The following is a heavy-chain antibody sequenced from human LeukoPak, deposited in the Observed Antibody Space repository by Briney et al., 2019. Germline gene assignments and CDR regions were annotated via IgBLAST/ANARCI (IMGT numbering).Heavy chain of an antibody. CDR1: GFTFRTYA. D-gene: IGHD3-22*01. CDR2: ISSSGSTI. J-gene: IGHJ4*02. Sequence: GGSLRLSCVASGFTFRTYAMSWVRQAPGKGLEWVSYISSSGSTIYYADSVKGRFTISRDNAKNSLYLQMNSLRAEDTAVYYCARDWRKLDSSGSIVDYWGQGTLVTVSS. CDR3: ARDWRKLDSSGSIVDY. V-gene: IGHV3-48*04.